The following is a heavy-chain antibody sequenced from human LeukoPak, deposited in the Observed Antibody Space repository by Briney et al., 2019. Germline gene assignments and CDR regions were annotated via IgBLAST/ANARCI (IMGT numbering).Heavy chain of an antibody. CDR1: GFTFSDYD. J-gene: IGHJ4*02. D-gene: IGHD1-1*01. CDR2: IGTSGDT. Sequence: GGSLRLSCAASGFTFSDYDMHWVRQATGKGLEWVSAIGTSGDTYYTSSLKGRFTISRENAKNSLYLQMNSLRAGDTAVYYCARVAKERVGGVYYFDYWGQGTLLTVSS. CDR3: ARVAKERVGGVYYFDY. V-gene: IGHV3-13*01.